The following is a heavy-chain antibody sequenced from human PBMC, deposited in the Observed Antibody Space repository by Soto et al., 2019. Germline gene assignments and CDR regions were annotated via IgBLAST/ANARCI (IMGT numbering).Heavy chain of an antibody. J-gene: IGHJ4*02. CDR1: GYTFISYG. CDR3: ARDPDGDYVGGVFDY. Sequence: QVQLVQSGAEVKKPGASVKVSCQASGYTFISYGISWVRQAPGQGLEWMGWISPYDGNTNYVQKVQGRVTMTTDTSARTAYMELRSLRSDDTAVYYCARDPDGDYVGGVFDYWGQGPLVTVSS. CDR2: ISPYDGNT. V-gene: IGHV1-18*04. D-gene: IGHD4-17*01.